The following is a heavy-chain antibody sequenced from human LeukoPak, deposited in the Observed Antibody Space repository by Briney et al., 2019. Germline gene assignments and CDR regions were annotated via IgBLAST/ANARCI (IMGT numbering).Heavy chain of an antibody. CDR1: GYSFTNYW. CDR3: ARQGGTYYSYGEY. Sequence: GESLKISCKGSGYSFTNYWINWVRQMPGKGLEWMGKIDPSDSYTNYSPSFQGHVTISADKSITTAYLQWNSLKASDTAMYYCARQGGTYYSYGEYWGQGTLVTVSS. D-gene: IGHD1-26*01. J-gene: IGHJ4*02. V-gene: IGHV5-10-1*01. CDR2: IDPSDSYT.